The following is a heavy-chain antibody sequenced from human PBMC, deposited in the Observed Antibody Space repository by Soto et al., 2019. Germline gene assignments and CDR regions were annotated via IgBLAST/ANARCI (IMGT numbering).Heavy chain of an antibody. J-gene: IGHJ6*02. Sequence: SVKVTCKASGGTFSSYAISWVRQAPGQGLEWMGGIIPIFGTANYARKFQGRVTITADESTSTAYMELSSLRSEDTAVYYCARDQHLSGNYGMDVWGQGTTVTVSS. CDR1: GGTFSSYA. CDR2: IIPIFGTA. V-gene: IGHV1-69*13. D-gene: IGHD3-10*01. CDR3: ARDQHLSGNYGMDV.